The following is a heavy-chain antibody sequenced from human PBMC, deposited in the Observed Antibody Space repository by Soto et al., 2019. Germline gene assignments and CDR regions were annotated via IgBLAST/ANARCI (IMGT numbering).Heavy chain of an antibody. Sequence: ASVKVSCKASGYTFTSYGISWVRQAPGQGLQWMGWIAPYIGKTNYAQDLQGRATMTTDTSTTTAYMEVRGLTSDDTATYYCARGGSSSYYYGMDVWGQGTTVTVSS. CDR3: ARGGSSSYYYGMDV. CDR1: GYTFTSYG. CDR2: IAPYIGKT. D-gene: IGHD6-6*01. J-gene: IGHJ6*02. V-gene: IGHV1-18*04.